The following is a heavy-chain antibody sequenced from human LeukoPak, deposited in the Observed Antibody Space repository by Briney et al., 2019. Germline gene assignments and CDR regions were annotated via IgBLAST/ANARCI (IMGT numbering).Heavy chain of an antibody. V-gene: IGHV4-30-4*01. Sequence: SQTLSLTCTVSGGSISSGDYYWSWIRQPPGKGLEWIGYIYYSGSTYYNPSLKSRVTISVDTSKNQFSPKLSSVTAADTAVYYCAREQPYYYGSGAYYFDYWGQGTLVTVSS. CDR2: IYYSGST. D-gene: IGHD3-10*01. CDR3: AREQPYYYGSGAYYFDY. CDR1: GGSISSGDYY. J-gene: IGHJ4*02.